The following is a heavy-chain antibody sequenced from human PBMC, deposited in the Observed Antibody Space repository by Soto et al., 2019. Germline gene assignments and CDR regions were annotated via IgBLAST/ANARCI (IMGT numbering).Heavy chain of an antibody. CDR2: IIPIFGTA. Sequence: QEQLVQSGAEVKKPGSSVKVSCKASGGTFSSYAIKWVRQAPGQGLEWMGGIIPIFGTANYAQKFQGRVTITADESTSTAYMELSSLRSEDTAVYYCARDGRGAKGGYSYGTDYWGQVTLVTVSS. CDR3: ARDGRGAKGGYSYGTDY. D-gene: IGHD5-18*01. V-gene: IGHV1-69*01. J-gene: IGHJ4*02. CDR1: GGTFSSYA.